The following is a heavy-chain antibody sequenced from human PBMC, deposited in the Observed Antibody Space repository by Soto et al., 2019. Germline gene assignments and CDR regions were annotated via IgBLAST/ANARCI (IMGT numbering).Heavy chain of an antibody. D-gene: IGHD3-16*01. CDR1: GFRFSDYG. CDR2: ISAFDGNT. V-gene: IGHV1-18*01. Sequence: ASVKVSCKASGFRFSDYGFNWLRQAPGQGLEWMGWISAFDGNTETAQGLQDRVTMTTDSSTTTAHMDLTNLTTDDTAIYYCARSYYLADAFDVWGQGTMVTVS. J-gene: IGHJ3*01. CDR3: ARSYYLADAFDV.